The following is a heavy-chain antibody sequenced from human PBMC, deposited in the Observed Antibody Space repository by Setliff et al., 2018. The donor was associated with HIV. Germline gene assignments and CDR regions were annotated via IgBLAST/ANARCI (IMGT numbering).Heavy chain of an antibody. CDR1: GGSFNDYY. D-gene: IGHD3-10*01. CDR3: AIGLNHYGSGSYLPLGY. CDR2: IDNSGST. J-gene: IGHJ4*02. V-gene: IGHV4-34*01. Sequence: SETLSLTCAVYGGSFNDYYWTWIRQPPGKGLEWIGEIDNSGSTKYHASLKSRVTISIDASKNQISLKLSSVTAADTAVYYCAIGLNHYGSGSYLPLGYWVQGTLFTVSS.